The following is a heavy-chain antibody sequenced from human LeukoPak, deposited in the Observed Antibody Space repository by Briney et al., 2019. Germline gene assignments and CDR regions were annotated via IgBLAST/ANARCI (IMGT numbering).Heavy chain of an antibody. CDR1: GGSISSSNW. D-gene: IGHD2-21*02. Sequence: KPSGTLSLTCAVSGGSISSSNWWSWVRQPPGKGLGWIGEIYHSGSTNYNPSLKSRVTISVDKSKNQFSLKLSSVTAADTAVYYCARQTLAYCGGDCYSFDYWGQGTLVTVSS. CDR3: ARQTLAYCGGDCYSFDY. CDR2: IYHSGST. J-gene: IGHJ4*02. V-gene: IGHV4-4*02.